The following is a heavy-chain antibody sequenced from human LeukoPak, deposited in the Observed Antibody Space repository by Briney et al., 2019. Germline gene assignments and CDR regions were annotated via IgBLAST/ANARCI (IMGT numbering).Heavy chain of an antibody. CDR1: GYSFTSYW. CDR2: IYPGDSDT. CDR3: ARLIRYEGVAAPGGMDV. J-gene: IGHJ6*02. Sequence: GESLEISCKGSGYSFTSYWIGWVRQMPGKGLEWMGIIYPGDSDTRYSPSFQGQVTISADKSISTAYLQWSSLKASDTAMYYCARLIRYEGVAAPGGMDVWGQGTTVTVSS. D-gene: IGHD2-15*01. V-gene: IGHV5-51*01.